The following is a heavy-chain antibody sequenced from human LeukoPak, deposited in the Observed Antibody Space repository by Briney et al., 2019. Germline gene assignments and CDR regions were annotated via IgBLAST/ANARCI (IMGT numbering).Heavy chain of an antibody. Sequence: GGSLRLPCAASGFTFSDYYMSWIRQAPGKGLEWVSYISSSGSTIYYADSVKGRFTISRDNAKNSLYLQMNSLRAEDTAVYYCAREPADYDFWSGSPSGWFDPWGQGTLVTVSS. D-gene: IGHD3-3*01. CDR3: AREPADYDFWSGSPSGWFDP. J-gene: IGHJ5*02. CDR1: GFTFSDYY. CDR2: ISSSGSTI. V-gene: IGHV3-11*01.